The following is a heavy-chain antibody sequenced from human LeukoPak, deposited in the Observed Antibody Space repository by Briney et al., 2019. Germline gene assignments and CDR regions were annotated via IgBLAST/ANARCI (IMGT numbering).Heavy chain of an antibody. V-gene: IGHV4-4*09. J-gene: IGHJ3*02. CDR2: IYTSGST. CDR3: ARLYCSSTSCYEPDAFDI. Sequence: SETLSLTCTVSGGSISSYYWSWIRQPPGKGLEWIGYIYTSGSTNYNPSLKSRVTISVDMSKNQFSLKLSSVTAADTAVYYCARLYCSSTSCYEPDAFDIWGQGTMVTVSS. CDR1: GGSISSYY. D-gene: IGHD2-2*01.